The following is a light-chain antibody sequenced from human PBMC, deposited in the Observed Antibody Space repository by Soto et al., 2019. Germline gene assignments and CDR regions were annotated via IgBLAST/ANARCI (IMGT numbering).Light chain of an antibody. CDR3: QQYGSSLLT. V-gene: IGKV3-20*01. Sequence: EIVLTQSPGTLSLSPGERATLSCRASQSVSSSYLAWYQQKPGQAPMLLIYGASSRATGLPDRFSGSGSGTDFTLTISRLEPEDFAVYYCQQYGSSLLTFGGGTKVEIK. J-gene: IGKJ4*01. CDR1: QSVSSSY. CDR2: GAS.